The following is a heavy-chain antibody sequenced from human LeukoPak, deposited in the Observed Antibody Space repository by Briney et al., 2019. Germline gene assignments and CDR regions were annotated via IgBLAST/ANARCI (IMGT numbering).Heavy chain of an antibody. V-gene: IGHV3-23*01. J-gene: IGHJ6*03. Sequence: GGSLRLSCAASGFTFSSYAMSWVRQAPGKGLEWVSVISGSGGITYYADSVKGRFTISRDNSKNTLYLQMNSLKAEDTAIYYCAKGDMIRGVRKSYYYYIDVWGTGTTVTVSS. CDR1: GFTFSSYA. CDR3: AKGDMIRGVRKSYYYYIDV. CDR2: ISGSGGIT. D-gene: IGHD3-10*01.